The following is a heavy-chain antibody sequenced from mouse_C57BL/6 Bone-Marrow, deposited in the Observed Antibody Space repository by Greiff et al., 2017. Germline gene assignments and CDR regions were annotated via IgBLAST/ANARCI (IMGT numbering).Heavy chain of an antibody. CDR2: INPYNGGT. CDR3: ARSYYGLYFDY. D-gene: IGHD1-1*01. J-gene: IGHJ2*01. V-gene: IGHV1-19*01. Sequence: EVKLQESGPVLVKPGASVKMSCKASGYTFTDYYMNWVKQSHGKSLEWIGVINPYNGGTSYNQKFKGKATLTVDKSSSTAYMELNSLTSEDSAVYYCARSYYGLYFDYWGQGTTLTVSS. CDR1: GYTFTDYY.